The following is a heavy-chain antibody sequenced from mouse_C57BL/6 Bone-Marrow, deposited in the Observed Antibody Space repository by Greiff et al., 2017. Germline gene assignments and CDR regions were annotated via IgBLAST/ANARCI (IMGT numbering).Heavy chain of an antibody. J-gene: IGHJ3*01. CDR1: GFNIKDDY. Sequence: VQLQQSGAELVRPGASVKLSCTASGFNIKDDYMHWVKQRPEPGLEWIGWIDPENGDPASASKFQGKATITVDTSSNTAYLQLSSLTSEDTAVYDCTRIAYWGQGTLVTVSA. V-gene: IGHV14-4*01. CDR3: TRIAY. CDR2: IDPENGDP.